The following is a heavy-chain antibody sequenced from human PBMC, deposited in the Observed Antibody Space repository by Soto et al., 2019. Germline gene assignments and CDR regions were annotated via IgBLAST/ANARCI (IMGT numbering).Heavy chain of an antibody. J-gene: IGHJ5*02. CDR2: IYYSGST. CDR3: ARELYCSGGSCQSGFDP. Sequence: SETLSLTCTVSGGSISSYYWSWIRQPPGKGLEWIGYIYYSGSTNYNPSLKSRVTISVDTSKNQFSLKLSSVTAADTAVYYCARELYCSGGSCQSGFDPWGQGTLVTVSS. V-gene: IGHV4-59*01. CDR1: GGSISSYY. D-gene: IGHD2-15*01.